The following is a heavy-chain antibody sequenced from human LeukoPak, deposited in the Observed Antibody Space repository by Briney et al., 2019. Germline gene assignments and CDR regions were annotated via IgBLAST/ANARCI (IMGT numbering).Heavy chain of an antibody. J-gene: IGHJ6*02. Sequence: KSSETLSLTCTVSGGSIRSYYWSWIRQPPGKGLEWVGYIYYSGSTNYNPSLKRRVTMSVDTSKNQLSLKLSSVSAADTAVYYCARDSPRYYNGMDVWGQGTTVTGSS. V-gene: IGHV4-59*12. CDR3: ARDSPRYYNGMDV. CDR1: GGSIRSYY. CDR2: IYYSGST.